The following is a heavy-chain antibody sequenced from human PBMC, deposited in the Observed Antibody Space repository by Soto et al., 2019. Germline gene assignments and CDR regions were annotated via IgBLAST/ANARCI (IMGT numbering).Heavy chain of an antibody. D-gene: IGHD3-3*01. J-gene: IGHJ6*02. CDR2: VSYTGST. Sequence: QVQLQESGPGLVKPSETLSLTCTVSGGSISSYYWTWIRQPPGKGLEWIGWVSYTGSTNYNPSLKSRVTISVDTSKSQFSLKLSSVTAADTAVYYCARAGGVVVRRLGFYYGMDVWGRGTTVTVSS. V-gene: IGHV4-59*01. CDR3: ARAGGVVVRRLGFYYGMDV. CDR1: GGSISSYY.